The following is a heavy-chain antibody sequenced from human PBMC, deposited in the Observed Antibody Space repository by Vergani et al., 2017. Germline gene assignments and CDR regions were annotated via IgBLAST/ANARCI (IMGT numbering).Heavy chain of an antibody. D-gene: IGHD2-21*01. CDR3: TTDPRYCGDGSCYWLRDHHYYGMDV. Sequence: EVQLVESGGGIVKPGGSLRLSCVASGFSFRNAWMNWVRRTPGKGREWVGRIKSTFDRGTTDYAAAVKGRFTISRDDSKNTLFLQMNGLKTEDIGVYYCTTDPRYCGDGSCYWLRDHHYYGMDVWGQGTTGTVSS. CDR2: IKSTFDRGTT. CDR1: GFSFRNAW. V-gene: IGHV3-15*07. J-gene: IGHJ6*02.